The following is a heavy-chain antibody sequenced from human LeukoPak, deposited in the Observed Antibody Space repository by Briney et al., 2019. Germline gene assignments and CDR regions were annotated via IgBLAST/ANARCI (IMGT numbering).Heavy chain of an antibody. V-gene: IGHV4-39*07. D-gene: IGHD3-10*01. CDR1: GGSISSSSYY. CDR2: IYSSGST. Sequence: PSETLSLTCTVSGGSISSSSYYWGWIRQPPGKTLEWIGSIYSSGSTYYNPSLKSRVIIIIDTPKNHFSLTLSSVTAADTAVYYCARDEEEAMVRGVSDYWGQGTLVTVSS. J-gene: IGHJ4*02. CDR3: ARDEEEAMVRGVSDY.